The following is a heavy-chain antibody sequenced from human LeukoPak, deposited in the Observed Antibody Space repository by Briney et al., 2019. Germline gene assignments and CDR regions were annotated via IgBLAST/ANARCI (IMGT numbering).Heavy chain of an antibody. CDR1: GFTFSSYA. V-gene: IGHV3-23*01. CDR3: ARVEDYDILTGFDY. J-gene: IGHJ4*02. D-gene: IGHD3-9*01. CDR2: ISGSGGST. Sequence: GGSLRLSCASSGFTFSSYAMSWVRQAPGKGLEWVSAISGSGGSTYYADSVKGRFTISRDNAKNSLYLQMNSLRAEDTAVYYCARVEDYDILTGFDYWGQGTLVTVSS.